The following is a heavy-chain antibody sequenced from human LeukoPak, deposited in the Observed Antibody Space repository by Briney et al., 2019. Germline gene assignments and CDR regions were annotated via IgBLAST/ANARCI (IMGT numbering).Heavy chain of an antibody. V-gene: IGHV4-34*01. Sequence: SETLSLTCAVYGGSFSGYYWSWIRQPPGKGLEWIGEINHSGSTNYNPSLKSRVTISVDTSKNQFSLKLSSVTAADTAVYYCASGIRDYVWGSYRFQHWGQGTLVTVSS. CDR3: ASGIRDYVWGSYRFQH. J-gene: IGHJ1*01. D-gene: IGHD3-16*02. CDR2: INHSGST. CDR1: GGSFSGYY.